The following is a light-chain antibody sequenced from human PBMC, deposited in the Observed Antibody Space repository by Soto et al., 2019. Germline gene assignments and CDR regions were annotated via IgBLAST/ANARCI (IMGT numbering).Light chain of an antibody. V-gene: IGLV2-8*01. CDR2: EVS. CDR3: SSFTSRFTFNYV. Sequence: QSALTQPPSASGSPGQSVTISCTGTSSDVGGYNYVSWYQQHPGKAPKLMIYEVSKRPSGVPDRFSGSKSGNTASLTISGLQAEDDADYYCSSFTSRFTFNYVFGTGTKVTVL. J-gene: IGLJ1*01. CDR1: SSDVGGYNY.